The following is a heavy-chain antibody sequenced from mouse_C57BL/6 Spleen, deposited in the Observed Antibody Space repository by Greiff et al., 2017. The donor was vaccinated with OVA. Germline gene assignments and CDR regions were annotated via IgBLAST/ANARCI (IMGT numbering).Heavy chain of an antibody. CDR2: IYPGDGDT. V-gene: IGHV1-80*01. CDR1: GYAFSSYW. J-gene: IGHJ2*01. CDR3: ARGDYSNYEGY. D-gene: IGHD2-5*01. Sequence: VHLVESGAELVKPGASVKISCKASGYAFSSYWMNWVKQRPGKGLEWIGQIYPGDGDTNYNGKFKGKATLTADKSSSTAYMQLSSLTSEDSAVYFCARGDYSNYEGYWGQGTTLTVSS.